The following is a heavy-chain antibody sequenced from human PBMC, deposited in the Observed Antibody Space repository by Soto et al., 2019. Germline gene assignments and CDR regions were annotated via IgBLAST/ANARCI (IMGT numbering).Heavy chain of an antibody. Sequence: GGSLRLSCAASGFTFSSYSMNWVRQAPGKGLEWVSYISSSSSTIYYADSVKGRFTISRDNAKNSLYLQMNSLRAEDTAVYYCAKGVNSYSSGWFKRSGYYYGMDVWGQGTTVTVSS. D-gene: IGHD6-19*01. CDR1: GFTFSSYS. CDR3: AKGVNSYSSGWFKRSGYYYGMDV. J-gene: IGHJ6*02. V-gene: IGHV3-48*01. CDR2: ISSSSSTI.